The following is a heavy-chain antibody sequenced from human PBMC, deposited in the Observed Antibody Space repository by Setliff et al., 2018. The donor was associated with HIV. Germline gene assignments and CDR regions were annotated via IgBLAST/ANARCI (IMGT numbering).Heavy chain of an antibody. CDR1: GGSTSSSSYY. CDR2: VYYSGST. Sequence: PSETLSLTCSVSGGSTSSSSYYWAWVRQPPGKGPEWIGSVYYSGSTHYNPSLKSRVTISVDTSKNQFSLKLSSVTAADTAVYYCARHYNVNYYVRKDFDYWGQGILVTVSS. CDR3: ARHYNVNYYVRKDFDY. V-gene: IGHV4-39*01. J-gene: IGHJ4*02. D-gene: IGHD1-26*01.